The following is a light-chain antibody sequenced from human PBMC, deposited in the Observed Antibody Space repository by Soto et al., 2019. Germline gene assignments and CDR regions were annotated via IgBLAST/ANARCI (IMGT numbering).Light chain of an antibody. CDR3: QHSYNSPLT. CDR2: VAS. Sequence: DIQMTQSPSSLSASVGDRVTIACRASRSISNYLNWYQQKTGEAPKLLISVASTLQSGVPSRFSGTGYGTEFTLTISSLQPADFATYYCQHSYNSPLTFGGGTKVEMK. J-gene: IGKJ4*01. CDR1: RSISNY. V-gene: IGKV1-39*01.